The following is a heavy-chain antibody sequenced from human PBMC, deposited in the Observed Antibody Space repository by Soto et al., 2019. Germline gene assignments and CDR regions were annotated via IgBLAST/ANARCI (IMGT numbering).Heavy chain of an antibody. D-gene: IGHD6-19*01. CDR2: INHSGST. CDR3: GRRGRQWLNFAY. J-gene: IGHJ4*02. CDR1: GGSFSGYY. V-gene: IGHV4-34*01. Sequence: PSETLSLTCAVYGGSFSGYYWSWIRQPPGKGLEWIGEINHSGSTNYNPSLKSRVTISVDTSKNQFSLKLSSVTAADTAVYYCGRRGRQWLNFAYGGQGTLVPVPS.